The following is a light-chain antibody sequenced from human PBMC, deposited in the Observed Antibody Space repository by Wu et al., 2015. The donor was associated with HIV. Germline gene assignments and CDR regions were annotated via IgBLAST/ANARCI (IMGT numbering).Light chain of an antibody. CDR2: AAS. V-gene: IGKV1-12*01. J-gene: IGKJ5*01. CDR3: QQASSFPQT. CDR1: QDIGDS. Sequence: DIRMIQSPSSVSASVGDDVSMTCRVSQDIGDSLAWYQQRSGGVPKLLIYAASRLESGVTSRFNASGSGTEFTLYIGNLQSVDFATYFCQQASSFPQTFGQGTLVEIK.